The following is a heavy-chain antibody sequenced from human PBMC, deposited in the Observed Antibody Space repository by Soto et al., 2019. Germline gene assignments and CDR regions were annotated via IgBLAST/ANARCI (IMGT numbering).Heavy chain of an antibody. CDR2: IWYDGSNK. D-gene: IGHD6-19*01. CDR1: GFTFSSYG. Sequence: LSLTCAASGFTFSSYGMHWVRQAPGKGLEWVAVIWYDGSNKYYADSVKGRFTISRDNSKNTLYLQMNSLRAEDTAVYYCARGGIAVAGTRDLNWFDPWGQGTLVTVSS. J-gene: IGHJ5*02. CDR3: ARGGIAVAGTRDLNWFDP. V-gene: IGHV3-33*01.